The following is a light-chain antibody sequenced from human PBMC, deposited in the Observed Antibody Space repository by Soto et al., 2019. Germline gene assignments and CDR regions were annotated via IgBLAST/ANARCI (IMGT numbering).Light chain of an antibody. J-gene: IGKJ3*01. V-gene: IGKV1-5*03. CDR3: QQYNSYIFT. CDR2: KAS. Sequence: DIQMTQSPSTLSASAGDRVTITCRASQRISSWLAWYQQKPGKAPKLLIYKASSLESGVPSRFSGSGSGTEFTLTISSLQPDDFATYYCQQYNSYIFTFGPGTKVDIK. CDR1: QRISSW.